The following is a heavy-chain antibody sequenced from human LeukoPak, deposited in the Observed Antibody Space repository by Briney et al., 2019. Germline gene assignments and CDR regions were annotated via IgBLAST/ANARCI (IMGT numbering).Heavy chain of an antibody. CDR1: GGSFSGYY. CDR2: INHSGST. J-gene: IGHJ6*02. Sequence: SETLSLTCAVYGGSFSGYYWSWIRQPPGKGLEWIGEINHSGSTNYNPSLKSRVTISVDTSKNQFSLKLSSVTAADTAVYYCARIPYPDYYYYGMDVWGQGTTVTVSS. D-gene: IGHD2-2*02. CDR3: ARIPYPDYYYYGMDV. V-gene: IGHV4-34*01.